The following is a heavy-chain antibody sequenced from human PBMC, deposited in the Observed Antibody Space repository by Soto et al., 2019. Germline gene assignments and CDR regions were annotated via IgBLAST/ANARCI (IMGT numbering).Heavy chain of an antibody. CDR1: GFSFRTTW. CDR2: IKSKSAGETT. D-gene: IGHD1-26*01. CDR3: STGAPFSGRVFDY. V-gene: IGHV3-15*05. Sequence: EVQLVESGGGLVKPGGSLRLSCAASGFSFRTTWMAWVRQAPGKGLEWVGRIKSKSAGETTDYADPVKGRFTISRDDSKDTLYPHMDSLENGDTAVYYCSTGAPFSGRVFDYWGQGTLVTVSS. J-gene: IGHJ4*02.